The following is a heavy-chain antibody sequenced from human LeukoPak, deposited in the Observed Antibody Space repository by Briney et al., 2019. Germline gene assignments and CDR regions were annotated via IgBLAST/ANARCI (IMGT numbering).Heavy chain of an antibody. J-gene: IGHJ2*01. D-gene: IGHD3-22*01. Sequence: SETLSLNCTVSGGSISNYYWSWIRQPPGKGLEWSGYIYYSGSTNYNPSLKSRVTISVDTSKNQFSLKRSSVTAADTAVYYCARFADSRTWYFDLWGRGTLVTVSS. CDR2: IYYSGST. CDR1: GGSISNYY. V-gene: IGHV4-59*12. CDR3: ARFADSRTWYFDL.